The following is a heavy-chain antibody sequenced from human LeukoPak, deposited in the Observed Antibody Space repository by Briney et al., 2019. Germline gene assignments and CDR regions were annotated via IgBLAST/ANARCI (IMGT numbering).Heavy chain of an antibody. Sequence: PGGSLRLSCAASGFTFSSYAMSWVRQAPGKGLEWVSAIRGSGGSTNYGDSVKGRFTIFRDNSKNTLYLQMKSLRAEDTALYYCAKVWWGSSWYLDYWGQGTLVTVSS. CDR1: GFTFSSYA. V-gene: IGHV3-23*01. D-gene: IGHD6-13*01. J-gene: IGHJ4*02. CDR3: AKVWWGSSWYLDY. CDR2: IRGSGGST.